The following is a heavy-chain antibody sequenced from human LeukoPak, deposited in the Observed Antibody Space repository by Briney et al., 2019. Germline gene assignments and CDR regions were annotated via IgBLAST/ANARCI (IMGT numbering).Heavy chain of an antibody. V-gene: IGHV1-2*02. CDR3: ASGPSLGTTHPYFDY. CDR2: INPNNGGT. Sequence: GASVKVSCKASGYTFTGYYMHWLRQAPGQGLEWMGWINPNNGGTNYAQRFQGRVTMTRGTSINTACMEVGRLRFDDTAVYYCASGPSLGTTHPYFDYWGQGTLVTVSS. CDR1: GYTFTGYY. J-gene: IGHJ4*02. D-gene: IGHD2-15*01.